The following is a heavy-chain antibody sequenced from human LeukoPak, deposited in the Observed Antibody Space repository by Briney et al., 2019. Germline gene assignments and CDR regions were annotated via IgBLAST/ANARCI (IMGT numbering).Heavy chain of an antibody. D-gene: IGHD5-12*01. V-gene: IGHV3-66*01. CDR3: ARSLFGGYGGFDY. J-gene: IGHJ4*02. CDR2: IYNDGRI. CDR1: GFTVSSKY. Sequence: GGSLRLSCAASGFTVSSKYMNWVRQAPGKGLEWVSVIYNDGRIYYADSVKGRFTISRDNSTNNLYLQMNSLRGEDTAVYYCARSLFGGYGGFDYWGQGTLVTVSS.